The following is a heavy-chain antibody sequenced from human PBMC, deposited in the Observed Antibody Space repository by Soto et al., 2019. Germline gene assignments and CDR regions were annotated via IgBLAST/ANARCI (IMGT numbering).Heavy chain of an antibody. Sequence: SETLSLTCAVSGGSISSSNWWSWVRQPPGKGLEWIGEIYHSGSTNYNPSLKSRVTISVDKSKNQFSLKLSSVTAADTAVYYCARGTYGSGSHGAFDIWGQGTMVTVSS. D-gene: IGHD3-10*01. V-gene: IGHV4-4*02. J-gene: IGHJ3*02. CDR2: IYHSGST. CDR3: ARGTYGSGSHGAFDI. CDR1: GGSISSSNW.